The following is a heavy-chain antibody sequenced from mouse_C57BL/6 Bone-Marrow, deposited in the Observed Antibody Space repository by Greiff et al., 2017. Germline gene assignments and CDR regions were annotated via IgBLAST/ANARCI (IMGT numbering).Heavy chain of an antibody. D-gene: IGHD2-4*01. CDR2: ISSGGSYT. Sequence: EVKLVESGGDLVKPGGSLKLSCAASGFTFSSYGMSWVRQTPDKRLEWVATISSGGSYTYYPDSVKGRFTISRDNAKNTLYLQMSSLKSEDTAMYYCARQGINFDYWGQGTTLTVSS. J-gene: IGHJ2*01. V-gene: IGHV5-6*01. CDR3: ARQGINFDY. CDR1: GFTFSSYG.